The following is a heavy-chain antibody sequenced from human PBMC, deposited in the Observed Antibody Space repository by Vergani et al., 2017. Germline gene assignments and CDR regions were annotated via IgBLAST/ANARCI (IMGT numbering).Heavy chain of an antibody. Sequence: QVQLVESGGGVVQPGTSLRLSCVVSGFALNRHEMYWVRQAPGKGLEWVVGISFDGTNEYYPDLVKGRFTISRDIAKNTLYLQVRSLRLEDTGVYHCVRDRGLCAGGRCYTEAWDYWGQGTPVTVSS. CDR3: VRDRGLCAGGRCYTEAWDY. J-gene: IGHJ4*02. CDR1: GFALNRHE. CDR2: ISFDGTNE. D-gene: IGHD2-2*02. V-gene: IGHV3-30*03.